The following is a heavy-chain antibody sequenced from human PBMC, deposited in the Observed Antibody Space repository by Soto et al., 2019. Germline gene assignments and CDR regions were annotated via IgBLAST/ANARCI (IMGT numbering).Heavy chain of an antibody. CDR1: GFTFSSYG. J-gene: IGHJ6*02. Sequence: GGSLRLACAASGFTFSSYGMHWVRQAPGKGLEWVAVISYDGSNKYYADSVKGRFTTSRDNSKNTLYLQMNSLRPEDTAVYYCAKDLPGSYDTLTGWYYYGMDVWGQGTTVTVSS. V-gene: IGHV3-30*18. D-gene: IGHD3-9*01. CDR2: ISYDGSNK. CDR3: AKDLPGSYDTLTGWYYYGMDV.